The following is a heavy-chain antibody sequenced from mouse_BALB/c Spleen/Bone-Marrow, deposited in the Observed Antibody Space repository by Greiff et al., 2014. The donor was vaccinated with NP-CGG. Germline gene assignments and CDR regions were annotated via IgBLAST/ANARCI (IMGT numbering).Heavy chain of an antibody. CDR2: INSESGGT. Sequence: QVQLKESGAELVRPGTSVKVSCKGSGYAFTNYLIEWVKQRPGQGLEWIGVINSESGGTKYNEKFKGKATLTADKSSSTAYMQLSSLTSDDSAVYFCARAITDAMDYWGQGTSVTVSS. V-gene: IGHV1-54*01. D-gene: IGHD2-4*01. J-gene: IGHJ4*01. CDR1: GYAFTNYL. CDR3: ARAITDAMDY.